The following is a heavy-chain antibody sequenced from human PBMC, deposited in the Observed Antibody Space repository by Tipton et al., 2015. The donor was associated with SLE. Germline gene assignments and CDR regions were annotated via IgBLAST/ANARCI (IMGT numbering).Heavy chain of an antibody. Sequence: TLSLTCTVSGGSISSSSYYWGWIRQPPGKGLEWIGSIYYSGSTYYNPSLKSRVTISVDTSKNQFSLRLTSVTAADTALYYCVSRPDSGNLYYFDYWGQGTLVTVSS. CDR1: GGSISSSSYY. D-gene: IGHD5-12*01. CDR3: VSRPDSGNLYYFDY. J-gene: IGHJ4*02. V-gene: IGHV4-39*07. CDR2: IYYSGST.